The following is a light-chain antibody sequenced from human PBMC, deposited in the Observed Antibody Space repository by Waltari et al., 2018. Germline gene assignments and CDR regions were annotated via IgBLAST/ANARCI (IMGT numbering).Light chain of an antibody. Sequence: IQMTQSPSSLSASGGGIVSITCWSSQTVSKSLNWYQQKPGEAPKLLIYPASTLQTGVPSRFRGGGSGTDFTLIISSLQPDDFATYFCQQTYTTPGTFGQGTRVDI. CDR3: QQTYTTPGT. V-gene: IGKV1-39*01. CDR2: PAS. J-gene: IGKJ1*01. CDR1: QTVSKS.